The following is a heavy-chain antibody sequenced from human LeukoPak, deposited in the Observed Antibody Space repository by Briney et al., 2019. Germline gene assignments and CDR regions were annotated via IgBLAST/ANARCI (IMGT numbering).Heavy chain of an antibody. D-gene: IGHD2-2*01. CDR1: GFTFSSYA. Sequence: GGSLRLSCAASGFTFSSYAMSWVRQAPGKGLEWVSHITTSGGDTYYADSVRGRFTISRDNSKNTLYLQMNSLRAEDTAVYYCANERYHNFWGQGTLVTVS. J-gene: IGHJ4*02. V-gene: IGHV3-23*01. CDR2: ITTSGGDT. CDR3: ANERYHNF.